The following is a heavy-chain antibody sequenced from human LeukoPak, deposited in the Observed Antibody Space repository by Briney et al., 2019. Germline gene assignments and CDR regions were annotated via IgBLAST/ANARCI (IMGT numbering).Heavy chain of an antibody. Sequence: GGSDSLFCAPSGFTFSSYSMNWARQAPGKGLEWVSSISSSSSYIYYADSVKGRFTISRDYAKNSLYLQINSLRAEDTAVYYCARDHAGIAVAGKNPWVDYWGQATLVTVS. J-gene: IGHJ4*02. CDR1: GFTFSSYS. CDR2: ISSSSSYI. D-gene: IGHD6-19*01. CDR3: ARDHAGIAVAGKNPWVDY. V-gene: IGHV3-21*01.